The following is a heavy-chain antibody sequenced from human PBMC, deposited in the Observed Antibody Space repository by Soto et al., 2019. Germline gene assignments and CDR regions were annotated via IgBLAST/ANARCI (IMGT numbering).Heavy chain of an antibody. V-gene: IGHV4-34*01. J-gene: IGHJ4*02. D-gene: IGHD5-12*01. CDR2: INHSGST. CDR1: GGSFSGYY. Sequence: SETLSLTCAVYGGSFSGYYWSWIRQPPGKGLEWIGEINHSGSTNYNPSLKSRVTISVDTSKNQFSLKLSSVTAADTAVYYCARVLGGVLGDGYNMYYFDYWVQGTLVTVSS. CDR3: ARVLGGVLGDGYNMYYFDY.